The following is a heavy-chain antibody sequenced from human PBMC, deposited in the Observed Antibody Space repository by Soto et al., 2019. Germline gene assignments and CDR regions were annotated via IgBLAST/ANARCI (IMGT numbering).Heavy chain of an antibody. Sequence: PSETQSLTCTVSGGSISSYYWSWIRQPPGKGLEWIGYIYYSGSTNYNPSLKSRVTISVDTSKNQFSLKLSSVTAADTAVYYCARVHYYGSGSYHFFDYWGQGTLVTVSS. CDR1: GGSISSYY. D-gene: IGHD3-10*01. J-gene: IGHJ4*02. CDR2: IYYSGST. V-gene: IGHV4-59*01. CDR3: ARVHYYGSGSYHFFDY.